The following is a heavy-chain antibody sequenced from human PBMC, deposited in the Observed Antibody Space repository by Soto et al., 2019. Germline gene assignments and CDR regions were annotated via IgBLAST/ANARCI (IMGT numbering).Heavy chain of an antibody. D-gene: IGHD2-15*01. CDR1: GGTFSSYA. J-gene: IGHJ5*02. CDR2: IIPIFGTA. V-gene: IGHV1-69*01. Sequence: QVQLVQSGAEVKKPGSSVKVSCKASGGTFSSYAISWVRQAPGQGLEWMGGIIPIFGTANYAQKFQGRVTITAEESQRTAYIEVSSLRSEEKAVYYLAELVVGFDPWGQGTLVTVSS. CDR3: AELVVGFDP.